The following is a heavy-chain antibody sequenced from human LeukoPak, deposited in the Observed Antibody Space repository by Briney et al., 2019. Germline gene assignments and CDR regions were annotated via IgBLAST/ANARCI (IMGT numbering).Heavy chain of an antibody. V-gene: IGHV4-59*12. D-gene: IGHD1-1*01. Sequence: SETLSLTCTVSGGPISSYYLSWIRQPPGKGLEWIAYMQHSGSIAYNPSLKSRVTISVDRSKNQFSLKLSSVTAADTAVYYCARNEVFYGMDVWGQGTTVTVSS. J-gene: IGHJ6*02. CDR3: ARNEVFYGMDV. CDR2: MQHSGSI. CDR1: GGPISSYY.